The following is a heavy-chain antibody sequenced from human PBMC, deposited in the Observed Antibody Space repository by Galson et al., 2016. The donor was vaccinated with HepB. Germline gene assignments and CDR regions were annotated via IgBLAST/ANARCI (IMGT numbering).Heavy chain of an antibody. Sequence: LSLTCAVSGYSISNGYFWGWIRQSPGKGLEWIGSIYHTGSTFYNPSLRSRVTVSLGASKNQISLNLSSVTAADTAVYYCATHGLYDSSYLDYWGQGTLVTVSS. CDR2: IYHTGST. J-gene: IGHJ4*02. CDR3: ATHGLYDSSYLDY. D-gene: IGHD3-22*01. CDR1: GYSISNGYF. V-gene: IGHV4-38-2*01.